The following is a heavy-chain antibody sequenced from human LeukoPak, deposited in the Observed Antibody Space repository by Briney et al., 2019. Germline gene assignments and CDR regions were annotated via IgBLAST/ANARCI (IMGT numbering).Heavy chain of an antibody. CDR3: ARYCSSTSRFGAFDI. V-gene: IGHV1-18*01. CDR1: GYTFTSYG. Sequence: ASVKVSCKASGYTFTSYGISWVRQAPGQGLEWMGWISAYNGNTNYAQKLQGRVTMTTDTSTSTAYMELRSLRSDDTAVYYCARYCSSTSRFGAFDIWGQGTMVTVSS. J-gene: IGHJ3*02. CDR2: ISAYNGNT. D-gene: IGHD2-2*01.